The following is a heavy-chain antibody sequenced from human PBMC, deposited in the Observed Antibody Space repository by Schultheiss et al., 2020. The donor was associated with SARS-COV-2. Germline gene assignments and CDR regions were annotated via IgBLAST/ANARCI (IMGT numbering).Heavy chain of an antibody. V-gene: IGHV3-30-3*01. CDR1: GFTFSSYA. D-gene: IGHD6-13*01. Sequence: GGSLRLSCAASGFTFSSYAMHWVRQAPGKGLEWVAVISYDGSNKYYADSVKGRFTISRDNSKNTLYLQMNSLRAEDTAVYYCARAGGYSSSDDAFDIWGQGTMVTVSS. J-gene: IGHJ3*02. CDR3: ARAGGYSSSDDAFDI. CDR2: ISYDGSNK.